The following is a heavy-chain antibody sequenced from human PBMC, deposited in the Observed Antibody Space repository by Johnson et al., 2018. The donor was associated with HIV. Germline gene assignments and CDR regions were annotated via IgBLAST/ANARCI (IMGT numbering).Heavy chain of an antibody. CDR2: ISYYGSNK. CDR3: ERDLSPWRVVTAGGAFDI. V-gene: IGHV3-33*01. D-gene: IGHD2-21*02. Sequence: VQLVESGGGVVQPGRSLRLSCAASGFTFSSYGMHWVRQAPGKGLEWVGVISYYGSNKYYEDSVKGRFTISRDTSKNTLYLQLNSLRAEDTAVYYCERDLSPWRVVTAGGAFDIWGQGIMVTVSS. J-gene: IGHJ3*02. CDR1: GFTFSSYG.